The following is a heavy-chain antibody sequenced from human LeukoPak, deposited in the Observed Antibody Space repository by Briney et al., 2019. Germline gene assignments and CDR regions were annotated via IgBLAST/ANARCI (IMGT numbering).Heavy chain of an antibody. CDR3: AREAYSYGYGEFDY. CDR1: GFTFDDYA. J-gene: IGHJ4*02. Sequence: PGGSLRLSCAASGFTFDDYAMPWVRQAPGKGLEWVSGISWNSGSIGYADSVKGRFTISRDNAKNSLYLQMNSLRAEDTAVYYCAREAYSYGYGEFDYWGQGTLVTVSS. D-gene: IGHD5-18*01. V-gene: IGHV3-9*01. CDR2: ISWNSGSI.